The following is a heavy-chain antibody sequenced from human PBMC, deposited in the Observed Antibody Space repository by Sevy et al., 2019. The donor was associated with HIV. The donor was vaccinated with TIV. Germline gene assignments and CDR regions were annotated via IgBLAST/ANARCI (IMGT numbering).Heavy chain of an antibody. V-gene: IGHV3-21*01. CDR2: ISDDSRYI. J-gene: IGHJ4*02. Sequence: GGSLRLSCAASGFTFRTYSMNWVRQAPGKGLEWLSSISDDSRYIYYSDSVKGRFTISRANAKNLLYLQMNSLRAEDTAVYYCAKDHLGYCSGGSCSFSDYWGQGTLVTVSS. D-gene: IGHD2-15*01. CDR1: GFTFRTYS. CDR3: AKDHLGYCSGGSCSFSDY.